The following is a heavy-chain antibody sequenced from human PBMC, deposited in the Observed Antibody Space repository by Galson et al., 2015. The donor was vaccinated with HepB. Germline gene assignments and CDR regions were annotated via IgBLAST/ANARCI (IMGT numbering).Heavy chain of an antibody. CDR3: ARDGEGGDSSTWFYFDY. V-gene: IGHV3-30-3*01. Sequence: SLRLSCAASGFTFSHYAMHWVRQAPGKGLEWVAVISYDGINNYNADSVTGRFTISRDNSKKTLYLQMNSLSAEDTAVYYCARDGEGGDSSTWFYFDYWGQGALVTVSS. J-gene: IGHJ4*02. CDR2: ISYDGINN. D-gene: IGHD6-13*01. CDR1: GFTFSHYA.